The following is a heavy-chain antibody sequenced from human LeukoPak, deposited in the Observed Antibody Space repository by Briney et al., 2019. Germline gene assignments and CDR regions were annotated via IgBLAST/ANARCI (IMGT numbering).Heavy chain of an antibody. CDR2: IYHTGST. J-gene: IGHJ4*02. CDR3: AKSGDYLWNY. CDR1: GGSISTDNW. Sequence: SGTLSLTCAVSGGSISTDNWWSWVRQPPGKGLEWIGEIYHTGSTNYSPSLRSRVTMSIDKSNNQFSLNLNSVTAADTAVYYCAKSGDYLWNYWGQGTLVTVSS. V-gene: IGHV4-4*02. D-gene: IGHD3-16*01.